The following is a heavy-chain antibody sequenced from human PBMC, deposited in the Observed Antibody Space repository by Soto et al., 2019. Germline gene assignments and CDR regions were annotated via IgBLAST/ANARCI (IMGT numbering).Heavy chain of an antibody. CDR2: IYKSTTT. CDR1: GDSIITVDNF. J-gene: IGHJ4*02. CDR3: ARGRYCLTGRCFPDGLDS. D-gene: IGHD2-15*01. Sequence: LSVNCVDFGDSIITVDNFWAWIRQPPGQALEYIGYIYKSTTTYYNPSFESRVAISLDTSKSQFSLNVTSVTAADTAVYFCARGRYCLTGRCFPDGLDSWGQVT. V-gene: IGHV4-30-4*01.